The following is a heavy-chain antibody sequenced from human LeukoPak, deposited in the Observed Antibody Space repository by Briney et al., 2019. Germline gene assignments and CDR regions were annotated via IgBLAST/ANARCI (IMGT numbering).Heavy chain of an antibody. J-gene: IGHJ4*02. Sequence: GGSLRLSCAASGFTFSSYSMNWVRQAPGKGLEWVSSISSSSSYIYYADSVKGRFTISRDNAKNSLYLQMNSLRAEDTAVYYCARDFSGSYLIDYWGQGTLVTVSS. V-gene: IGHV3-21*01. D-gene: IGHD1-26*01. CDR1: GFTFSSYS. CDR3: ARDFSGSYLIDY. CDR2: ISSSSSYI.